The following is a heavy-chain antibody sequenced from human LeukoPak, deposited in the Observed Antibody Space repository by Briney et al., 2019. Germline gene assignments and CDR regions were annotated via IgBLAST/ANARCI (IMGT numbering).Heavy chain of an antibody. CDR1: GGTFSSYA. V-gene: IGHV1-69*01. J-gene: IGHJ6*02. Sequence: SVKVSCKASGGTFSSYAISWVRQAPGQGLEWMGGIIPIFGTANYAQKFQGRVTITADESTSTAYMELSSLRSEDTAVYYCAKEGVVVTAFYYYYGMDVWGQGTTVTVSS. CDR3: AKEGVVVTAFYYYYGMDV. CDR2: IIPIFGTA. D-gene: IGHD2-21*02.